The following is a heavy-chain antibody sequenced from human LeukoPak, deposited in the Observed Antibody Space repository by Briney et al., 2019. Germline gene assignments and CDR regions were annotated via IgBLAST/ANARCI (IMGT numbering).Heavy chain of an antibody. V-gene: IGHV3-23*01. CDR3: AKGFLASCSGTRCYPFDH. Sequence: GGSLRLSCTPSTFAINIYAMTWVRQAPGKGLEWGSSITVNGGDIYYADSVRGRFTISRDNSKNTLYLQMNSLRAEDTAVYYCAKGFLASCSGTRCYPFDHWGQGTPVTVSS. J-gene: IGHJ4*02. CDR1: TFAINIYA. D-gene: IGHD2-15*01. CDR2: ITVNGGDI.